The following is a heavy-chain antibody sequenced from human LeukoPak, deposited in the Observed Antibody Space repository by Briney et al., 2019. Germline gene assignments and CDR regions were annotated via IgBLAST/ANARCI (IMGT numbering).Heavy chain of an antibody. CDR1: GFTFSSYW. Sequence: GGSLRLSCAASGFTFSSYWMSWVRQAPGKGLEWVANIKQDGSEKSYVDSVKGRFTISRDNAKNSLYLQMNGLRAEDAAVYYCARGYYDPGLFDYWGQGTLVTVS. D-gene: IGHD3-22*01. J-gene: IGHJ4*02. CDR3: ARGYYDPGLFDY. CDR2: IKQDGSEK. V-gene: IGHV3-7*04.